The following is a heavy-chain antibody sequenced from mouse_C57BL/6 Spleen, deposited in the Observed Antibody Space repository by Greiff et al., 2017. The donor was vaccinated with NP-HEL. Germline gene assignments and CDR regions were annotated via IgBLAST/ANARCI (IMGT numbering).Heavy chain of an antibody. CDR1: GFSLTSYG. CDR2: IWSDGST. J-gene: IGHJ4*01. Sequence: QVQLKQSGPGLVAPSQSLSITCTVSGFSLTSYGVHWVRQPPGKGLEWLVVIWSDGSTTYNSALKSRLSISKDNSKSQVFLKMNSLQTDDTAMYYCARQGIYYYGSSYFFYAMDYWGQGTSVTVSS. CDR3: ARQGIYYYGSSYFFYAMDY. V-gene: IGHV2-6-1*01. D-gene: IGHD1-1*01.